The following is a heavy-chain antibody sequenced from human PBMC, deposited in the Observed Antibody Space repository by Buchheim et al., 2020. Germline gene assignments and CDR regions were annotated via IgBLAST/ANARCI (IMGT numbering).Heavy chain of an antibody. V-gene: IGHV3-11*06. CDR3: ARDPYCSGGSCYREADY. D-gene: IGHD2-15*01. CDR2: ISSSSSYT. J-gene: IGHJ4*02. Sequence: QVQLVESGGGLVKPGGSLGLSCAASGFTFSDYYMSWIRQAPGKGLEWVAYISSSSSYTNYADSVKGRFTISRDNAKNSLYLQMNSLRAEDTAVYYCARDPYCSGGSCYREADYWGQGTL. CDR1: GFTFSDYY.